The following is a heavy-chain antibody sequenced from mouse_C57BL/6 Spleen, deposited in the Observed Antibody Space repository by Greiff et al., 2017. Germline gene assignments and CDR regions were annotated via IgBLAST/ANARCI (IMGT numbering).Heavy chain of an antibody. CDR1: GFTFSDYG. J-gene: IGHJ4*01. CDR3: ARPFYYYAMDY. Sequence: DVKLVESGGGLVKPGGSLKLSCAASGFTFSDYGMHWVRQAPEKGLEWVAYISSGSSTIYYADTVKGRFTISRDNAKNTLFLQMTSLRSEDTAMYYCARPFYYYAMDYWGQGTSGTVSS. CDR2: ISSGSSTI. V-gene: IGHV5-17*01.